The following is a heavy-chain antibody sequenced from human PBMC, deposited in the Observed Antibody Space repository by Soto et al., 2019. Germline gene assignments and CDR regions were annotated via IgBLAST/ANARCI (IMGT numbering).Heavy chain of an antibody. CDR1: GFSLSTAGMC. J-gene: IGHJ6*02. Sequence: SGPTLVNPTQTLTLTCSFSGFSLSTAGMCVSWIRQPPGKALEWLALIDWDDGKFYSTSLKTGVSISKDTPKNQVVLTVTNMDPVDTATYYCARISAPHYGLDVWGQGTTVTVSS. CDR2: IDWDDGK. V-gene: IGHV2-70*01. CDR3: ARISAPHYGLDV.